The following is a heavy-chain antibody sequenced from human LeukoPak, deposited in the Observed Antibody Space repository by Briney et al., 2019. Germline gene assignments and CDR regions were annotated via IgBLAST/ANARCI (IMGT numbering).Heavy chain of an antibody. J-gene: IGHJ5*02. CDR3: ARGPGTIFGVVIIGMVWFDP. D-gene: IGHD3-3*01. V-gene: IGHV4-34*01. CDR1: GGSISSYF. CDR2: INHSGST. Sequence: SETLSLTCTVSGGSISSYFCSWIRQPAGKGLEWIGEINHSGSTNYNPSLKSRVTISVDTSKNQFSLKLSSVTAADTAVYYCARGPGTIFGVVIIGMVWFDPWGQGTLVTVSS.